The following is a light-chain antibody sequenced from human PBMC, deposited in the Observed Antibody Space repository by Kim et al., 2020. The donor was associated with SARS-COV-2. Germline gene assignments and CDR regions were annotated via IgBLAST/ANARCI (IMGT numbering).Light chain of an antibody. CDR1: SGHSSYA. CDR3: QTWGTGIQV. CDR2: IKSDGSL. Sequence: QPVLTQSPSASASLGPSVKLTCTLSSGHSSYAIAWHQQQPEKGPRYLMKIKSDGSLNRGDGIPDRFSGSSSGAERYLTISSRQSEDEADYYCQTWGTGIQVFGGETKLTVL. J-gene: IGLJ3*02. V-gene: IGLV4-69*01.